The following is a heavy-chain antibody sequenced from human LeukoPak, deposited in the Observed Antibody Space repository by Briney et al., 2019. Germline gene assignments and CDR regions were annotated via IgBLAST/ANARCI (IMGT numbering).Heavy chain of an antibody. Sequence: GASVKVSCKVSGYTLTELSMHWVRQAPGKGLEWMGGFDPEDGETIYAQKFQGRVTMTEDTSTDTAYMELSSLRSEDTAVYYYATDIGSGSSGWLRPYWGQGTLVTVSS. CDR2: FDPEDGET. D-gene: IGHD6-19*01. CDR3: ATDIGSGSSGWLRPY. CDR1: GYTLTELS. J-gene: IGHJ4*02. V-gene: IGHV1-24*01.